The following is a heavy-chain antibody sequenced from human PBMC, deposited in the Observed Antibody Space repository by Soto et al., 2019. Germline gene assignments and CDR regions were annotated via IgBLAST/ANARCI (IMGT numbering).Heavy chain of an antibody. CDR1: GFIVSSSY. CDR2: LYSDGRT. D-gene: IGHD6-19*01. CDR3: ERCSGWYGQCYFDC. Sequence: DVQLVETGGGLIQPGGSLRLSCAASGFIVSSSYMSWVRQAPGKGLEWVSVLYSDGRTYYADSVKGRFTISRDNSKNTLYLQMNSLSAEYTAVYYCERCSGWYGQCYFDCWGQGTLVTVSS. J-gene: IGHJ4*02. V-gene: IGHV3-53*02.